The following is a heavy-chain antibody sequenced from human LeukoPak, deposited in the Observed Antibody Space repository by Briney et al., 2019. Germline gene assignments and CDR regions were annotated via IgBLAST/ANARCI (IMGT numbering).Heavy chain of an antibody. CDR1: GFTFSRYG. CDR2: ISYDGSNK. D-gene: IGHD1-20*01. Sequence: GGSLRLSCAASGFTFSRYGMHWVRQAPGKGLEWVAIISYDGSNKYYVDSVKGRFTISRDNSKNTLYLQMNSLRVEDSAVYYCAKTGNYNWNGFDYWGQGTLVTVSS. J-gene: IGHJ4*02. CDR3: AKTGNYNWNGFDY. V-gene: IGHV3-30*18.